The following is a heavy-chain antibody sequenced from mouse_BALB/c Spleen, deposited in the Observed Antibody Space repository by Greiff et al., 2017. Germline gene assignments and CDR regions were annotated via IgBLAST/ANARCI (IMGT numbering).Heavy chain of an antibody. CDR1: GYSFTSYY. J-gene: IGHJ4*01. V-gene: IGHV1S135*01. D-gene: IGHD4-1*01. CDR2: IDPFNGGT. Sequence: EVKLMESGPELMKLGASVKISCKASGYSFTSYYMHWVKQSHGKSLEWIGYIDPFNGGTSYKQKFKGKATLTVDKSSSTAYMHLSSLTSEDSAVYYCARNWDDYAMDYWGQGTSVTVSS. CDR3: ARNWDDYAMDY.